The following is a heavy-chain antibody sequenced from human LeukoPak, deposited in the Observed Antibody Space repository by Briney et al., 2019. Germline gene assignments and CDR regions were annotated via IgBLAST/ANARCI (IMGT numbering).Heavy chain of an antibody. CDR3: ARARHGSYGYFDY. Sequence: SETLSLTCTVSGGSISSYYWSWIRQPPGKGLEWIGYIYYSGSTNYNPSLKSRVTISVDTSKNQFSLKLSSVTAADTAVYYCARARHGSYGYFDYWGQGTLVTVSS. J-gene: IGHJ4*02. CDR2: IYYSGST. CDR1: GGSISSYY. V-gene: IGHV4-59*08. D-gene: IGHD5-18*01.